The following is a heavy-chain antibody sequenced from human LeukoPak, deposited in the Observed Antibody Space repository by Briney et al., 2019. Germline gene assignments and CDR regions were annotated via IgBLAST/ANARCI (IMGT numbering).Heavy chain of an antibody. CDR1: AGSITSYY. CDR3: ARTGSGWNFDY. CDR2: IYTSGST. Sequence: SETLSLTCTVSAGSITSYYWSWIRQPAGKGLEWIGRIYTSGSTNYNPSLKSRVTMSVDMSKNQFSLKLSSVTAADTAVYYCARTGSGWNFDYWGQGTLVTVSS. V-gene: IGHV4-4*07. J-gene: IGHJ4*02. D-gene: IGHD6-19*01.